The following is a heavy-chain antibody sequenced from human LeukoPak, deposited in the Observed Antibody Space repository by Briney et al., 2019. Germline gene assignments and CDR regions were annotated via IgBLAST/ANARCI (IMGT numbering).Heavy chain of an antibody. CDR2: ISGSSTTI. Sequence: GGSLRLSCAASGFTFSGYEMNWVRQAPGKGLEWVSYISGSSTTIFYADSVKGRFTISRDNSKNTLYLQMKSLRAEDTALYYCAKLYYDYIWGSYRYYFFDSWGQGTLSTVSS. V-gene: IGHV3-48*03. J-gene: IGHJ4*02. CDR1: GFTFSGYE. CDR3: AKLYYDYIWGSYRYYFFDS. D-gene: IGHD3-16*02.